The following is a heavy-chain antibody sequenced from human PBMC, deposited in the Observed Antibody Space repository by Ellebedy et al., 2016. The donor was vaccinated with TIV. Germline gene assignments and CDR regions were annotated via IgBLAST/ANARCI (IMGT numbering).Heavy chain of an antibody. CDR1: GFTVTTNY. V-gene: IGHV3-7*03. Sequence: PGGSLRLSCAASGFTVTTNYMNWVRQAPGKGLEWLANINQDGTVPDYLDSLKGRFSISRDNAKNLLFLQMHSLRDDDTAMYYCAGGTGWIFDLWGRGTLVTVSS. D-gene: IGHD6-19*01. J-gene: IGHJ2*01. CDR2: INQDGTVP. CDR3: AGGTGWIFDL.